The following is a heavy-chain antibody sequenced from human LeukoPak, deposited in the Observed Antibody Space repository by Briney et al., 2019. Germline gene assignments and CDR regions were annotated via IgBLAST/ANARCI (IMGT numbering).Heavy chain of an antibody. V-gene: IGHV4-39*01. J-gene: IGHJ4*02. CDR3: ASLRRGVITHGYYFDY. D-gene: IGHD3-10*01. CDR1: GGSISSSSYY. CDR2: IYYGGST. Sequence: SETLSLTCTVSGGSISSSSYYWGWIRQPPGTGLEWIGSIYYGGSTYYNPSLKSRVTISVDTSKNQFSLKLSSVTAADTAVYYCASLRRGVITHGYYFDYWGQGTLVTVSS.